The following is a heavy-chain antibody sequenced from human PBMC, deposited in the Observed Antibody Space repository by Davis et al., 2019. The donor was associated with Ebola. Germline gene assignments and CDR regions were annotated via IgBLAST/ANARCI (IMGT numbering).Heavy chain of an antibody. J-gene: IGHJ6*03. CDR3: AKDLYVLRFLEWLSRAYMDV. D-gene: IGHD3-3*01. CDR2: ISRSGSTI. CDR1: GFTVSSHS. V-gene: IGHV3-48*01. Sequence: GESLKISCAGSGFTVSSHSMNWVRQAPGKGLEWVAYISRSGSTIYYADSVKGRFTISRDNAKNSLYLQMNSLRAEDTAVYYCAKDLYVLRFLEWLSRAYMDVWGKGTTVTVSS.